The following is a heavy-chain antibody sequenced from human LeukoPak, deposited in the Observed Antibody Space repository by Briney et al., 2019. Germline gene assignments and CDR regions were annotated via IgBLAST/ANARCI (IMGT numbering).Heavy chain of an antibody. CDR3: ERGHPNSVFYM. CDR1: GFTVKNVH. CDR2: IDNGDTA. D-gene: IGHD5/OR15-5a*01. Sequence: GGSLRLSCVVSGFTVKNVHMGWVRQAPGKGLEWVSVIDNGDTAYYADPAKGRFTISRDISKNTLFLQMNSLRPEDTAVYYCERGHPNSVFYMWGQGTMVTVSS. J-gene: IGHJ3*02. V-gene: IGHV3-53*01.